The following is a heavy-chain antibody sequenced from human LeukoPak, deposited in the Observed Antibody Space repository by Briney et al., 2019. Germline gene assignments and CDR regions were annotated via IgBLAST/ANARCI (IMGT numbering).Heavy chain of an antibody. CDR1: GGSISSSSYY. V-gene: IGHV4-39*07. CDR2: IYYSGST. CDR3: ARDRSADWGFDY. Sequence: SETLSLTCTVSGGSISSSSYYWGWIRQPPGKGLEWIGSIYYSGSTNYNPSLKSRVTISVDTPKNQFSLKLSSVTAADTAAYYCARDRSADWGFDYWGQGTLVTVSS. J-gene: IGHJ4*02. D-gene: IGHD3/OR15-3a*01.